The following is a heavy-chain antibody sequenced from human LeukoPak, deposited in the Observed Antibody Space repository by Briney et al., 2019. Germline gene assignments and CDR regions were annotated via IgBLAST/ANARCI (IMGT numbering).Heavy chain of an antibody. Sequence: SETLSLTCTVSGVSINNYYWTWIRQPDGKGLEWIAHIYPSGNTNYNPSLKSRVTISVDTSKNQFSLKLSSVTAADTAVYYCARLRISSGHFDYWGQGTLVTVSS. CDR2: IYPSGNT. V-gene: IGHV4-4*07. J-gene: IGHJ4*02. CDR3: ARLRISSGHFDY. D-gene: IGHD3-10*01. CDR1: GVSINNYY.